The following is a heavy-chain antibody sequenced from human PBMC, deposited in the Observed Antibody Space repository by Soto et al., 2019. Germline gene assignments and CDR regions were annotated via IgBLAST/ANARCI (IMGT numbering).Heavy chain of an antibody. D-gene: IGHD6-19*01. Sequence: GGSLRLSCAASGFTFSSYSMNWVRQAPGKGLEWVSSISSSSGHIYYADSLKGRFTISRDNAKKSLYLQMNSLRAEDTAVYYCTRHWLATREFDYWGQGTLVTVYS. CDR1: GFTFSSYS. J-gene: IGHJ4*02. CDR2: ISSSSGHI. V-gene: IGHV3-21*01. CDR3: TRHWLATREFDY.